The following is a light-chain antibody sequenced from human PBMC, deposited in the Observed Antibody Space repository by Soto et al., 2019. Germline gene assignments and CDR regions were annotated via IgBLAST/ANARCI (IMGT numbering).Light chain of an antibody. CDR2: GAS. J-gene: IGKJ5*01. CDR3: QQNYSIPIT. Sequence: DIQMTQSPSSPSASIGDRVSITCRASQSIGTSLNCYHQKPGKAPDLLIYGASSLQSGATSRFTGSGSGTAFTLTISDLQREDFATYYCQQNYSIPITFGQGTRLEIK. CDR1: QSIGTS. V-gene: IGKV1-39*01.